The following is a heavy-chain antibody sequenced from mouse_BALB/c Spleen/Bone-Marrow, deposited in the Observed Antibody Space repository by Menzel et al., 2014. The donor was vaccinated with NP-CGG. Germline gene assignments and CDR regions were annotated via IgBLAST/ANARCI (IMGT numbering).Heavy chain of an antibody. V-gene: IGHV1-80*01. CDR1: GYPFSSYW. D-gene: IGHD2-10*02. J-gene: IGHJ2*01. CDR2: IYPGDGET. Sequence: VQLQQSGAEPVRPGSSVKISCKASGYPFSSYWMNWVKQRPGQGLEWIGQIYPGDGETNYNGKSKGNATLTADESSSTAYMQLISLTSEDSAVYFCARKYGDYWGQGTTLTVSS. CDR3: ARKYGDY.